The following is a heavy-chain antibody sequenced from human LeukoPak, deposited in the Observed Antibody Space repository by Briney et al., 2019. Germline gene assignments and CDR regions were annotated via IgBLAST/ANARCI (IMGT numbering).Heavy chain of an antibody. CDR2: INPNSGGT. CDR1: GYTFTGYY. V-gene: IGHV1-2*02. Sequence: ASVKVSCKASGYTFTGYYMHWVRQAPGQGLEWMGWINPNSGGTNYAQKLQGRVTMTTDTSTSTAYMELRSLRSDDTAVYYCARAPVVVITNNWFDPWGQGTLVTVSS. CDR3: ARAPVVVITNNWFDP. D-gene: IGHD3-22*01. J-gene: IGHJ5*02.